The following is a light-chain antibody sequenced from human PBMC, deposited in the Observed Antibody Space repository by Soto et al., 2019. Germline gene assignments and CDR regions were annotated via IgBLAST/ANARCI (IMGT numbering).Light chain of an antibody. CDR2: GAS. Sequence: EIVMTQSPATLSVSPGESATLSCRASLSVGVNLAWYQQKPGQAPRLLIFGASVRATGVPARFRGSGSGTEFPLTLSSLLSEDSALYYCLQYNNWPPWTFGQGTKVEIK. V-gene: IGKV3-15*01. J-gene: IGKJ1*01. CDR3: LQYNNWPPWT. CDR1: LSVGVN.